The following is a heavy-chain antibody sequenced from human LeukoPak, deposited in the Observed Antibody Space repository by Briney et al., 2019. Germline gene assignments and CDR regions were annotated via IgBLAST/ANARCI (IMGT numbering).Heavy chain of an antibody. J-gene: IGHJ4*02. CDR1: GSTVSNNY. V-gene: IGHV3-53*01. CDR3: GSSPYVWGIDH. Sequence: GGSLRLSCAASGSTVSNNYMSWVRQAPGKGLEWVSIIYSGGSTYYADSVKGRFTISRDNSKNTLHLQMKSLGADDTAVYYCGSSPYVWGIDHWGQGTPVTVSS. D-gene: IGHD3-16*01. CDR2: IYSGGST.